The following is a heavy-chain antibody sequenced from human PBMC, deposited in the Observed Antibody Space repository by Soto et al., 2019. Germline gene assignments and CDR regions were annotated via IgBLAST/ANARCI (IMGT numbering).Heavy chain of an antibody. CDR1: GFVFSSYA. J-gene: IGHJ4*02. D-gene: IGHD3-10*01. Sequence: LRLSCAASGFVFSSYAISWVRQAPGKGLEWVSTISGSGGNTYYADSVKGRFTISRDNSKNTLYLQINSLRAEDTALYYCAKDPRVHYYGSGSSSYWGQGTLVTVSS. CDR2: ISGSGGNT. V-gene: IGHV3-23*01. CDR3: AKDPRVHYYGSGSSSY.